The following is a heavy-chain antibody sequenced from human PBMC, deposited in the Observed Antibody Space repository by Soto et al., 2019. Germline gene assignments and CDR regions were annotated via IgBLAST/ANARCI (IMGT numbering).Heavy chain of an antibody. CDR3: ARVGPDTAMVEDYYYYGMDV. D-gene: IGHD5-18*01. CDR1: GFTFSSYD. V-gene: IGHV3-13*01. J-gene: IGHJ6*02. Sequence: PGGSLRLSCAASGFTFSSYDMHWVRQATGKGLEWVSAIGTAGDTYYPGSVKGRFTISRENAKNSLYLQMNSLRAEDTAVYYCARVGPDTAMVEDYYYYGMDVWGQGTTVTVSS. CDR2: IGTAGDT.